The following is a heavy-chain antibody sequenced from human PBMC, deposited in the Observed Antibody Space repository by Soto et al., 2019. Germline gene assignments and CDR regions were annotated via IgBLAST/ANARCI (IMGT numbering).Heavy chain of an antibody. CDR2: IDNAGSSA. V-gene: IGHV3-74*01. CDR3: TRVGGSVSGMDV. CDR1: GFTFSIYW. D-gene: IGHD1-26*01. Sequence: EVQLVESGGGLVQPGGSLRLSCAASGFTFSIYWMHWVRQAPGKGPVWVSRIDNAGSSARYADSVKGRFTISRDNAKNTVHLQMNSLRAEDTAVYYCTRVGGSVSGMDVW. J-gene: IGHJ6*01.